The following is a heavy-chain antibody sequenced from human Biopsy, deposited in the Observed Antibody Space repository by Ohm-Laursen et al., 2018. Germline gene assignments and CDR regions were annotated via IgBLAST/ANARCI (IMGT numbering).Heavy chain of an antibody. V-gene: IGHV4-39*01. Sequence: SETLSLTCTVSGGPISSSTTYYWAWLRQPPGKGLEWIGSIYNTETTFYNPSLKSRVTIYVDTSTNQFSLKVSSVTAADTALYFCARHPTGFWFDPWGHGTLVTVSS. CDR3: ARHPTGFWFDP. CDR2: IYNTETT. J-gene: IGHJ5*02. CDR1: GGPISSSTTYY.